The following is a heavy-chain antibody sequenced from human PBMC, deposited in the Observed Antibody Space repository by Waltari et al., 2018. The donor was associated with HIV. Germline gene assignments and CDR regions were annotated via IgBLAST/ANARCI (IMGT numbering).Heavy chain of an antibody. D-gene: IGHD3-9*01. CDR2: MHPNSVGT. J-gene: IGHJ5*02. V-gene: IGHV1-2*02. CDR3: SRGGTILTVYYPSGVS. Sequence: QVPLVQSGAEVKKPGATVKVSCKDSGNTLTAYYTNWVRQAPGQGLEWMGWMHPNSVGTNHPTKCKGRVTMTLDTSIKTSYLQLSGLTSDDTALYWCSRGGTILTVYYPSGVSWGQGTPVTVSS. CDR1: GNTLTAYY.